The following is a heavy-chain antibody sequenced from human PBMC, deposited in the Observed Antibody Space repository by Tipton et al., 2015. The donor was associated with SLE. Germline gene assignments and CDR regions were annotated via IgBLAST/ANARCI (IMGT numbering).Heavy chain of an antibody. Sequence: TLSLTCTVSGGSISSYYWSWIRQPPGKGLEWIGYIYYSGSTNYNPSLKSRVTISVDTSKNQFSLKLSSVTAADTAVYYCARNHYYDSYWYFDLWGRGTLVTVSS. D-gene: IGHD3-22*01. CDR3: ARNHYYDSYWYFDL. J-gene: IGHJ2*01. CDR1: GGSISSYY. V-gene: IGHV4-59*08. CDR2: IYYSGST.